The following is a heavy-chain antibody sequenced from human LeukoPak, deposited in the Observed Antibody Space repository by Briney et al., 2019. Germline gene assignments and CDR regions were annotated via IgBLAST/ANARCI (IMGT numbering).Heavy chain of an antibody. CDR1: GFTFSSYA. J-gene: IGHJ5*02. Sequence: GGSLRLSCAASGFTFSSYAMSWVRQAPGKGLEWVSAISGSGDSIYYTDSVKGRFTISRDNSKNTLYLQMNSLRAEDTAVYYCAKHLSSSWYGWFDPWGQGTLVTVSS. D-gene: IGHD6-13*01. CDR2: ISGSGDSI. V-gene: IGHV3-23*01. CDR3: AKHLSSSWYGWFDP.